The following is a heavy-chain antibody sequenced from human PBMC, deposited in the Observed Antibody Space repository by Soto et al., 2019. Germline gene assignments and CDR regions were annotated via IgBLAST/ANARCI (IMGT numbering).Heavy chain of an antibody. CDR1: GLTFSNAW. CDR2: IKSKTDDGTT. J-gene: IGHJ5*02. V-gene: IGHV3-15*01. CDR3: TTDGMITFGGVFVPNWLVP. D-gene: IGHD3-16*02. Sequence: GGSLRLSCAASGLTFSNAWMSWVRQAQGKGPEWVGRIKSKTDDGTTDYAAPVKGRFTISRDYSKNTLYLQMNSLKPEDTAVYYCTTDGMITFGGVFVPNWLVPWGQGTLVTVSS.